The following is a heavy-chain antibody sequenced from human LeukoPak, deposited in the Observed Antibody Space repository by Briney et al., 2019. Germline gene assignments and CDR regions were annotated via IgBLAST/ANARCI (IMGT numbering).Heavy chain of an antibody. J-gene: IGHJ5*02. Sequence: ASVKVSCKASGYTFTGYYMHWVRQAPGQGLEWMGRINPNSGGTNYAQKFQGRVTMTRDTSISTAYMELSRLRSDDTAVYYCARSRIAAAGTVVWFDPWGKGTLFTVSS. D-gene: IGHD6-13*01. CDR3: ARSRIAAAGTVVWFDP. V-gene: IGHV1-2*06. CDR1: GYTFTGYY. CDR2: INPNSGGT.